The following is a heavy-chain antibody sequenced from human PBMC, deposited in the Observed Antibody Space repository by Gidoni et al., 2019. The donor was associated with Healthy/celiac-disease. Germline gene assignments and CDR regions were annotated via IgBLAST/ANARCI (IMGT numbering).Heavy chain of an antibody. Sequence: QVQLQESGPGLVTPSQTLSLTCTVSGGSISSGDYYWSWIRQPPGKGLEWIGYIYYSGSTYYNPSRKSRVTKSVDTSKNQFSLKLSSVTAADTAGYYGAATRGYGEGLRKWGQGTLVTVSA. D-gene: IGHD4-17*01. J-gene: IGHJ4*02. V-gene: IGHV4-30-4*01. CDR3: AATRGYGEGLRK. CDR2: IYYSGST. CDR1: GGSISSGDYY.